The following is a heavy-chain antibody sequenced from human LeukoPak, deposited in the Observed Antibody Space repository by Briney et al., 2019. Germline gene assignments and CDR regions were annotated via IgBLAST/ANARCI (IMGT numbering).Heavy chain of an antibody. J-gene: IGHJ4*02. CDR2: IKEDGSDK. D-gene: IGHD5-12*01. Sequence: GGSLRLSCAASGSTLSNFWMAWVRQAPGNGREWVAHIKEDGSDKKYVDSVTGRFTISRDNPKNSLYLQMNSLRAEETAVYYCARDIGYHTFDYWGQGGLVTVSS. CDR3: ARDIGYHTFDY. V-gene: IGHV3-7*03. CDR1: GSTLSNFW.